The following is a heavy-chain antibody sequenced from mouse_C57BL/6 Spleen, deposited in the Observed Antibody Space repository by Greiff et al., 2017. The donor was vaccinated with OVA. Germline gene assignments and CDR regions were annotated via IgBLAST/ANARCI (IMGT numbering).Heavy chain of an antibody. CDR1: GYTFTDYE. CDR3: TRWSYGSLDFEV. V-gene: IGHV1-15*01. Sequence: VQLQQSGAELVRPGASVTLSCKASGYTFTDYEMHWVKQTPVHGLEWIGAIDPETGGTAYNQKFKGKAILTADKSSSTAYMELRSLTSEDSAVYYCTRWSYGSLDFEVWGTGTTVTVSS. J-gene: IGHJ1*03. D-gene: IGHD2-12*01. CDR2: IDPETGGT.